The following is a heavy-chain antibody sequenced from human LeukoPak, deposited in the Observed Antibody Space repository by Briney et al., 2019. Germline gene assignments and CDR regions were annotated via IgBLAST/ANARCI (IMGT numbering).Heavy chain of an antibody. J-gene: IGHJ3*02. D-gene: IGHD2-21*02. V-gene: IGHV4-34*01. CDR1: GGSFNDYY. Sequence: SETVSLTCAVYGGSFNDYYWGWIRQPPGKGLEWIGEINHSGSTKYNPSMKSRVTISVDTSKNQFSLRLNSVTAADTAIYYCARVGHPTQRRVLSAVTVPTACAFDIWGQGTMVTVSS. CDR2: INHSGST. CDR3: ARVGHPTQRRVLSAVTVPTACAFDI.